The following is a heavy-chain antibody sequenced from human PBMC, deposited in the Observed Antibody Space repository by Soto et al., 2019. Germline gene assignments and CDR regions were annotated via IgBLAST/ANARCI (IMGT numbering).Heavy chain of an antibody. V-gene: IGHV1-69*01. Sequence: QVQLVQSGAEVKKPGSSVTVSCKASGGTFSSYAISWVRQAPGQGLEWMGGIIPIFGTANYAQKFQGRVTITADESTSTAYMELSSMRAEDTAVSYCAREVYYDTLTGYSQAQGLDYWGQGTLVTVS. D-gene: IGHD3-9*01. J-gene: IGHJ4*02. CDR3: AREVYYDTLTGYSQAQGLDY. CDR2: IIPIFGTA. CDR1: GGTFSSYA.